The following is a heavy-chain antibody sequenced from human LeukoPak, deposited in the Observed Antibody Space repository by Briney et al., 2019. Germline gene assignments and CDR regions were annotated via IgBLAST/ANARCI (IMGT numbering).Heavy chain of an antibody. Sequence: TSETLSLTCTVSGGSISSSSYYWGWIRQPPGKGLEWIGSIYYSGSTYYNPSLKSRVTISVDTSKNQFSLKLSSVTAADTAVYYCARHVVGGMGTDYWGQGTLVTVSS. CDR3: ARHVVGGMGTDY. CDR1: GGSISSSSYY. J-gene: IGHJ4*02. V-gene: IGHV4-39*01. D-gene: IGHD2-15*01. CDR2: IYYSGST.